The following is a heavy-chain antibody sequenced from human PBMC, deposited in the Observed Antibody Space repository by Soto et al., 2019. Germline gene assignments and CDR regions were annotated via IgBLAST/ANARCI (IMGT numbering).Heavy chain of an antibody. CDR3: ARDLEFGDGNISHLDY. Sequence: QVQLVQSGAEVKKPGSSVKVSCKASGGTFRNHVFDWVRQAPGQGLEWMGGIIPIIGTPNYAQKFQGRVTITADASTNTVYLDVSSLRSQDTAVYYCARDLEFGDGNISHLDYWGQGTLVTVSS. V-gene: IGHV1-69*01. J-gene: IGHJ4*02. D-gene: IGHD3-10*01. CDR2: IIPIIGTP. CDR1: GGTFRNHV.